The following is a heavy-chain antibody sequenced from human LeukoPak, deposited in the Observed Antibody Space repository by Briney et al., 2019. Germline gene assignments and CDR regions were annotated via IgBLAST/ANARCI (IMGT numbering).Heavy chain of an antibody. V-gene: IGHV3-33*06. CDR1: GFTFSHYG. D-gene: IGHD4-11*01. CDR2: IWSDASDK. Sequence: GRSLRLSCSASGFTFSHYGMHWVRQAPGTGLEWVAVIWSDASDKYYANSVKGRLTISRDNFKNSLYLQMNSLRAEDTAVYYCAKDAQRGFDYSNSLDYWGQGTRATVSS. CDR3: AKDAQRGFDYSNSLDY. J-gene: IGHJ4*02.